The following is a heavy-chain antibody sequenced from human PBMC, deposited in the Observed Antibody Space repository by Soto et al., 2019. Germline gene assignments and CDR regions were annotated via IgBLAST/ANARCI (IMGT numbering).Heavy chain of an antibody. CDR3: ARDQGIQLLYGYFMDV. J-gene: IGHJ6*02. V-gene: IGHV1-69*06. CDR1: GGTFSSYA. D-gene: IGHD5-18*01. Sequence: GASVKVSCKASGGTFSSYAISWVRQAPGQGLEWMGGIIPIFGTANYAQKFQGRVTITADKSTSTAYMELSSLRSEGTAVYYCARDQGIQLLYGYFMDVWGQGTTVTVSS. CDR2: IIPIFGTA.